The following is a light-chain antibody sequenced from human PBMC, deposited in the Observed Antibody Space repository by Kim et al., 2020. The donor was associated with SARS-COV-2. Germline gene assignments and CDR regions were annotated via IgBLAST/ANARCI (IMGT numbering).Light chain of an antibody. CDR3: QQNYRHLFT. J-gene: IGKJ3*01. Sequence: DIHMTQSPSSLSASVGDRVTITCRASQSISTYLDWYQQRRGKAPKLLISAASSLQSGVPSRFSGSGSGTDFTLTISSLQPEDYATYYCQQNYRHLFTFGPGTKVDIK. CDR1: QSISTY. CDR2: AAS. V-gene: IGKV1-39*01.